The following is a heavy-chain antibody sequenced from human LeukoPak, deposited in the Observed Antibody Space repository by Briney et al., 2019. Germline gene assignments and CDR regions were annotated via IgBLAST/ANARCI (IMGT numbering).Heavy chain of an antibody. V-gene: IGHV4-59*01. J-gene: IGHJ4*02. Sequence: PSETLSLTCTVSGGSISSYYWSWIRQPPGKRLEWIGYIYSSGNTNYNPSLKSRVTMSVDTSKNQFSLKLSSLTAADTAVYYCARAGSSGWYPDYWGQGTLVTVSS. CDR3: ARAGSSGWYPDY. CDR2: IYSSGNT. D-gene: IGHD6-19*01. CDR1: GGSISSYY.